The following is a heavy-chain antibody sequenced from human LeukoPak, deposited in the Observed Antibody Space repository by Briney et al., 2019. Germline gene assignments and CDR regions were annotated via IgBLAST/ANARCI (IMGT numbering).Heavy chain of an antibody. CDR1: GSSFTSYW. V-gene: IGHV5-10-1*01. CDR3: ARHSAGIVVAGK. D-gene: IGHD6-19*01. CDR2: IDPSDSYT. J-gene: IGHJ4*02. Sequence: GASLQISCKGSGSSFTSYWISWVRQLPGKGLEWIGRIDPSDSYTNYSPSFQGHVTISADKSISTVYLQWSSLKASDTAMYYCARHSAGIVVAGKWGQGTLVTVSS.